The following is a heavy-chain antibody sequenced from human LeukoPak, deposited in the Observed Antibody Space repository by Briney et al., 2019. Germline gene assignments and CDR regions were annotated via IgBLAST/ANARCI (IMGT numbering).Heavy chain of an antibody. J-gene: IGHJ3*02. CDR2: INHSGST. CDR3: ARGGHSSGWYPYAFDI. Sequence: SETLSLTCAVYGGSFSGYYWSWIRQPPGKGLEWIGEINHSGSTNYNPSLKSRVTISVDTSKNQFSLKLSSVTAADTAVYYCARGGHSSGWYPYAFDIWGQGTMVTVSS. CDR1: GGSFSGYY. V-gene: IGHV4-34*01. D-gene: IGHD6-19*01.